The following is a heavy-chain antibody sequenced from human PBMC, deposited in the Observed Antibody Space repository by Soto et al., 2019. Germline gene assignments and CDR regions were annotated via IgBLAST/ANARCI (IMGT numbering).Heavy chain of an antibody. CDR2: IWYDGSNK. V-gene: IGHV3-33*01. D-gene: IGHD4-17*01. Sequence: AGGSLRLSCAASGFTFSSYGMHWVRQAPGKGLEWVAVIWYDGSNKYYADSVKGRFTISRDNSKNTLYLQMNSLRAEDTAVYYCARDQGDDYGDYGGFDYWGQGTLVTVSS. J-gene: IGHJ4*02. CDR3: ARDQGDDYGDYGGFDY. CDR1: GFTFSSYG.